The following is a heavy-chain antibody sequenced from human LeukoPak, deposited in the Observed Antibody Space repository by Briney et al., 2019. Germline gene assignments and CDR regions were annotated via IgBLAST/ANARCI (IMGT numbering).Heavy chain of an antibody. V-gene: IGHV4-34*01. Sequence: SETLSLTCAVYGGSFSGYYWSWIRQSPGKGLEWIGEINHSGSTNYNPSLKSRVTISVDTSKNQFSLKLSSVTAADTAVYYCARSKVKLAPFDYWGQGTLVTVSS. J-gene: IGHJ4*02. CDR1: GGSFSGYY. CDR3: ARSKVKLAPFDY. D-gene: IGHD4-23*01. CDR2: INHSGST.